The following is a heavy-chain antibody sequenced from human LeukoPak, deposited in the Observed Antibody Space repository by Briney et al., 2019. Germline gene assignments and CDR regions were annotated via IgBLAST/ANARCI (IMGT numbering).Heavy chain of an antibody. J-gene: IGHJ4*02. Sequence: SETLSLTCTVSGESISGFYWNWIRQPPGKGLEWIGYIYYSGSTNYNPSLKSRVTISIDTSKNQFSLKLSSVTAADTAVYYCARVYYYGSGSYYFDYWGQGTLVTVSS. D-gene: IGHD3-10*01. CDR3: ARVYYYGSGSYYFDY. CDR1: GESISGFY. CDR2: IYYSGST. V-gene: IGHV4-59*01.